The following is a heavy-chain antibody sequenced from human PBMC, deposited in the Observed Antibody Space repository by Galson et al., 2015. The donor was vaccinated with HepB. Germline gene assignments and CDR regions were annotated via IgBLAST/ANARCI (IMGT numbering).Heavy chain of an antibody. Sequence: PALVKPTQTLTLTCTFSGFSLSTSGVGVGWIRQPPGKALEWLTVIYWDDDKRYSPSLKSRLTITKDTSKNQVVLTMTNMDPVDTGIYYCAHIGRGNSGWYFALWGRGTLVTVSS. CDR3: AHIGRGNSGWYFAL. V-gene: IGHV2-5*02. D-gene: IGHD3-10*01. CDR2: IYWDDDK. J-gene: IGHJ2*01. CDR1: GFSLSTSGVG.